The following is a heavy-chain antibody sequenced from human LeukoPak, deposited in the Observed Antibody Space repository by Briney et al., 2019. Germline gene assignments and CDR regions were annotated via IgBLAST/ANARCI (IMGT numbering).Heavy chain of an antibody. CDR2: IYYSGST. CDR3: ARRSSYWYFDL. J-gene: IGHJ2*01. CDR1: GGSISSYY. Sequence: SETLSLTCTVSGGSISSYYWSWIRQPPGKGLEWIGYIYYSGSTNYNPSLKSRVTISVDTSKNQFSLKLSSVTAADTAVYYCARRSSYWYFDLWGRGTLVTVSS. V-gene: IGHV4-59*01.